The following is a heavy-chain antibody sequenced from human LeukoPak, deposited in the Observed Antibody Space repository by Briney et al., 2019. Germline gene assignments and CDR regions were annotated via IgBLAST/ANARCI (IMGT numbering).Heavy chain of an antibody. CDR2: IYHSGST. Sequence: PSETLSLTCTVSGNSISTGTYYWSWIRQPPGKGLEWIGYIYHSGSTYYNPSLKSRVTISVDRSKNQFSLKLSSVTAADTAVYYCARDYYGSGSYFDYWGQGTLVTVSS. V-gene: IGHV4-30-2*01. D-gene: IGHD3-10*01. J-gene: IGHJ4*02. CDR3: ARDYYGSGSYFDY. CDR1: GNSISTGTYY.